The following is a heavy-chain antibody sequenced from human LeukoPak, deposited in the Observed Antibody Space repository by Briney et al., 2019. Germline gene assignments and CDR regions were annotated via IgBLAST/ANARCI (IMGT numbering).Heavy chain of an antibody. V-gene: IGHV4-30-2*01. CDR3: ARVWGYYGSGSYYILGYYYGMDV. CDR2: IYHSGST. D-gene: IGHD3-10*01. J-gene: IGHJ6*02. Sequence: SQTLSLTCAVSGGSISSGGYSWSWIRQPPGKGLEWIGYIYHSGSTYYNPSLKSRVTISVDRSKNQFSLKLSSGTAADTAVYYCARVWGYYGSGSYYILGYYYGMDVWGQGTTVTVSS. CDR1: GGSISSGGYS.